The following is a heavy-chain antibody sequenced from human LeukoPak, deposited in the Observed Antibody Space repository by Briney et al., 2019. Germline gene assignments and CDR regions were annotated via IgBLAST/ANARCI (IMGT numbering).Heavy chain of an antibody. CDR2: VVGNGGTT. CDR3: ARERAFYYFDY. Sequence: GGSLRLSCAASGFTFTTYTIHWVRQAPGQGLEYVSAVVGNGGTTYYANSVKGRFTISRDNSKNTVYLRMGSLRAEDTAVYYCARERAFYYFDYWGQGALVTVSS. V-gene: IGHV3-64*01. CDR1: GFTFTTYT. J-gene: IGHJ4*02.